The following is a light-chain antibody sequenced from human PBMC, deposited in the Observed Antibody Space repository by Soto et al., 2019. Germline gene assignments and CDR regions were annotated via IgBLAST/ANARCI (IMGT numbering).Light chain of an antibody. V-gene: IGKV3-20*01. CDR3: QHYDSSPRT. CDR1: QSVNNKY. J-gene: IGKJ1*01. Sequence: EIVLTQTPGTLSLSPGDRATLSCRASQSVNNKYLAWYQQKPGQAPRLLIYLGSTRASGIPDRFSGSRSGTDFTLTIRRLELEDFAGDYCQHYDSSPRTFGQGSKVDVK. CDR2: LGS.